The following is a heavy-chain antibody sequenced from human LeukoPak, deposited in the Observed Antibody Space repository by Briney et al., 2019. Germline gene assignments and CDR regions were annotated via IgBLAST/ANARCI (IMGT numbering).Heavy chain of an antibody. D-gene: IGHD3-22*01. CDR1: GFTFSSYS. CDR2: ISSSSSTT. J-gene: IGHJ3*02. CDR3: AKLIYDSTAYIDAFDI. Sequence: GGSLRLSCAASGFTFSSYSMNWVRQAPGKGLEWVSYISSSSSTTYYADSVKGRFTISRDNSKNTLSLQMNSLRAEDTAVYYCAKLIYDSTAYIDAFDIWGQGTMVTVSS. V-gene: IGHV3-48*01.